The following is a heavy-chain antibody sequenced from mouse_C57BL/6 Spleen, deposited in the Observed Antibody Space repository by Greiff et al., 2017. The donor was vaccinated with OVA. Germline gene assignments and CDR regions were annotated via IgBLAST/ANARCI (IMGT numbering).Heavy chain of an antibody. V-gene: IGHV14-4*01. Sequence: EVQLQQSGAELVRPGASVKLSCTASGFTFTDYYMHWVKQRPEQGLEWIGWIDPENGDTEYASKFQGKATITADTSSNTAYLQLSSLTSEDAAVCYCTTGCCGNSFAYWGQGTLVTVSA. CDR2: IDPENGDT. CDR1: GFTFTDYY. CDR3: TTGCCGNSFAY. J-gene: IGHJ3*01. D-gene: IGHD2-1*01.